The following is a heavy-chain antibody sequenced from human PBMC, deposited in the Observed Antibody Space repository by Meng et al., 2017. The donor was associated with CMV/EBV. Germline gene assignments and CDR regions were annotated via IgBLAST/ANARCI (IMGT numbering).Heavy chain of an antibody. CDR2: IKSDGSST. D-gene: IGHD3-10*01. CDR3: ARVDGRRGSGDWGSGNWFDP. CDR1: GFTFSSYE. V-gene: IGHV3-74*01. Sequence: GGSLRLSCAASGFTFSSYEMNWVRQAPGKGLVWVSRIKSDGSSTNYADSVKGRFTISRDNAKNTLYLQMNSLRAEDTAMYYCARVDGRRGSGDWGSGNWFDPWGQGTLVTVSS. J-gene: IGHJ5*02.